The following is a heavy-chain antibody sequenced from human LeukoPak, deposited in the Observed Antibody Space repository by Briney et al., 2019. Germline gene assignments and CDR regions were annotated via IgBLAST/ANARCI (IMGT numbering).Heavy chain of an antibody. CDR1: GFTFSSYG. D-gene: IGHD3-10*01. J-gene: IGHJ6*03. CDR3: AKGKTSLGYYMDV. Sequence: PGGSLRLSCAASGFTFSSYGMHWVRQAPGKGLGWVAVIWYDGSNKYYADSVKGRFTISRDNSKNTLYLQMNSLKAEDTAVYYCAKGKTSLGYYMDVWGKGTTVAVSS. CDR2: IWYDGSNK. V-gene: IGHV3-33*06.